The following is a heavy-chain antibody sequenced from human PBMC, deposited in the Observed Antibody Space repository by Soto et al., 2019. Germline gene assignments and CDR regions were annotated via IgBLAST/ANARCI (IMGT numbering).Heavy chain of an antibody. D-gene: IGHD4-17*01. J-gene: IGHJ4*02. V-gene: IGHV4-34*01. CDR1: GGSFSGYY. CDR2: INHSGST. Sequence: QVQLQQWGAGLLKPSETLSLTCAVYGGSFSGYYWSWIRQPPGKGLEWIGEINHSGSTNYNPSLNSRVTISVATSKNPFSMTLTSVTAADTAVYYCARGRPSYGDNALDFDYWGQGTLVTVSS. CDR3: ARGRPSYGDNALDFDY.